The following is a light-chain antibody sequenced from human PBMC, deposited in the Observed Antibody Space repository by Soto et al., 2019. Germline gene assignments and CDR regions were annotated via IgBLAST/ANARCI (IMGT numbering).Light chain of an antibody. CDR3: QKYNSAPIT. CDR2: AAS. V-gene: IGKV1-27*01. CDR1: QVISNY. Sequence: DNRMTHSQSSLSAPLGERLTIXSRASQVISNYLAWYQQKPGKVPKLLIYAASTLQSGVPSRFSGSGSGTDFTLTISSLQPEDVATYYCQKYNSAPITFGQGTRLENK. J-gene: IGKJ5*01.